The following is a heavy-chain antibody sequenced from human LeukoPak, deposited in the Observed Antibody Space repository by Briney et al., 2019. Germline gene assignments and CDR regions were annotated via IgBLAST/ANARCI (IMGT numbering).Heavy chain of an antibody. CDR1: GGSISSYY. CDR3: ARGLVTTAFDY. J-gene: IGHJ4*02. Sequence: PSETLPLTCTVSGGSISSYYWSWIRQPPGKGLEWIGYIYYSGSTNYNPSLKSRVTISVDTSKNQFSLKLSSVTAADTAVYYCARGLVTTAFDYWGQGTLVTVSP. CDR2: IYYSGST. D-gene: IGHD4-17*01. V-gene: IGHV4-59*01.